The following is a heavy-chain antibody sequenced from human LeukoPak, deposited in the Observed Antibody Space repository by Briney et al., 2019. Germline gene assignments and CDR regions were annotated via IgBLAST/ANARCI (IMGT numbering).Heavy chain of an antibody. CDR2: INTDGSRT. D-gene: IGHD4/OR15-4a*01. V-gene: IGHV3-74*01. CDR1: GFTFSSHW. Sequence: HAGGSLRLSCAASGFTFSSHWMHWVRQAPGKGLEWVSRINTDGSRTSYADSVKGRFTISRDNSKNTLYLQMDSLRADDMAVYYCARDPYGGNEGGQVDYWGQGTLVTVSS. J-gene: IGHJ4*02. CDR3: ARDPYGGNEGGQVDY.